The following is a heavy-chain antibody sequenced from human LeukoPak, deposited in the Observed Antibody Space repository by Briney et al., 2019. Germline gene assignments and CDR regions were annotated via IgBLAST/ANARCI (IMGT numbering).Heavy chain of an antibody. V-gene: IGHV3-74*01. D-gene: IGHD5-24*01. Sequence: GGSLRLSCAASGFTFSSYWMHWVRQIPGKGLVWVSRINSDGSSTSYADSVKGRFTISRDNSKNTLYLQMNSLRAEDTAVYYCARLEMATTGGDHWGQGTLVTVSS. CDR1: GFTFSSYW. J-gene: IGHJ4*02. CDR3: ARLEMATTGGDH. CDR2: INSDGSST.